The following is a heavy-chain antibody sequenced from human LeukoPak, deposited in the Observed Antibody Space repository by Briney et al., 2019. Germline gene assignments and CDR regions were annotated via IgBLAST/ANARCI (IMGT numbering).Heavy chain of an antibody. CDR2: IKSKTDGGTT. CDR3: TTDPAALHCSSTSCPVDY. D-gene: IGHD2-2*01. V-gene: IGHV3-15*01. J-gene: IGHJ4*02. CDR1: GFTFSRYY. Sequence: GGSLRLSCAVSGFTFSRYYMSWIRQAPGKGLEWVGRIKSKTDGGTTDYAAPVKGRFTISRDDSKNTLYLQMNSLKTEDTAVYYCTTDPAALHCSSTSCPVDYWGQGTLVTVSS.